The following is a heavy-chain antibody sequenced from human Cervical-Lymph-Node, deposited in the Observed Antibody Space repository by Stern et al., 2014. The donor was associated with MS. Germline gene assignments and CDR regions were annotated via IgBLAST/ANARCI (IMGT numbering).Heavy chain of an antibody. CDR2: VYYSGPT. J-gene: IGHJ4*02. Sequence: QLQLQESGPGLVKPSEALALTGAVSGDSISSYTHYWAWIRQPPVNGLEWIGSVYYSGPTYYNLSFKSPVPTSVHTSKNHFSLGLISVTAADTAVYYCAKHACTGAACPFDLWGQGTLVTVSS. V-gene: IGHV4-39*01. CDR3: AKHACTGAACPFDL. D-gene: IGHD2-8*02. CDR1: GDSISSYTHY.